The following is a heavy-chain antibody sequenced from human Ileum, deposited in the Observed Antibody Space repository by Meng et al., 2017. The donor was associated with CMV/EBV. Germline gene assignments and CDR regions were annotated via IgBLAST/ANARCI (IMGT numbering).Heavy chain of an antibody. Sequence: VSGGSISSGGYYWSWIRQNPGKGLEWIGYIYYSGSTYYNPSLKSRVTISVDTSKNQFSLKLSSVTAADTAVYYCARAVYSSGWFDYWGQGTLVTVSS. CDR3: ARAVYSSGWFDY. CDR2: IYYSGST. V-gene: IGHV4-31*02. J-gene: IGHJ4*02. D-gene: IGHD6-19*01. CDR1: GGSISSGGYY.